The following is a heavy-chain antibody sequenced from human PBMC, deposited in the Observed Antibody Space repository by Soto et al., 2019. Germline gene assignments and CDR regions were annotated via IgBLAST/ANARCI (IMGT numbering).Heavy chain of an antibody. CDR3: ARHRIEVVWRGFDF. V-gene: IGHV4-39*01. CDR2: SYYNAGT. J-gene: IGHJ4*02. Sequence: PSEIRSLTCTVSTDSSRCTNSYCGWIRQPAGKGLQGIGSSYYNAGTFYNPSLKGRVVISLDTSKTQSSLQVTSVTAADTAVYFCARHRIEVVWRGFDFWGQGSPVTVS. CDR1: TDSSRCTNSY. D-gene: IGHD3-10*01.